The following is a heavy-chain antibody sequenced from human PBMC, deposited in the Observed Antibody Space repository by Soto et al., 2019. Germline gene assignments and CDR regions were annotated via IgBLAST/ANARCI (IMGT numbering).Heavy chain of an antibody. D-gene: IGHD3-10*01. V-gene: IGHV4-59*08. J-gene: IGHJ4*02. CDR3: AGHLSGRIAY. Sequence: QVQLQESGPGLVKPSETLSLTCTVSGGSISSYYWSWIRQPPGKGLEWIGYIYYSGSTNYNPALKSRVTISVDTSKNQFSLKLSSVTAADTAVYYCAGHLSGRIAYWGQGTLVTVSS. CDR1: GGSISSYY. CDR2: IYYSGST.